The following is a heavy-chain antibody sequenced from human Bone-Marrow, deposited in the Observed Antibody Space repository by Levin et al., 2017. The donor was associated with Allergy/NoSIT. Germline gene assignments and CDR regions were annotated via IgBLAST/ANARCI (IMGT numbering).Heavy chain of an antibody. D-gene: IGHD3-10*01. CDR3: ARERWRTYYYGSGSYCYFDY. V-gene: IGHV4-34*01. CDR1: GGSFSGYY. J-gene: IGHJ4*02. Sequence: SETLSLTCAVYGGSFSGYYWSWIRQPPGKGLEWIGEINHSGSTNYNPSLKSRVTISVDTSKNQFSLKLSSVTAADTAVYYCARERWRTYYYGSGSYCYFDYWGQGTLVTVSS. CDR2: INHSGST.